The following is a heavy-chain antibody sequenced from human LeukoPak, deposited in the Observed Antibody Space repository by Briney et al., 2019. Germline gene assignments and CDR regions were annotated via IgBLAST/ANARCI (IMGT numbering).Heavy chain of an antibody. V-gene: IGHV4-39*07. CDR2: IYYSGST. CDR1: GGSISSSSYY. J-gene: IGHJ4*02. D-gene: IGHD2-15*01. CDR3: ARDQVSDCSGGSCYFDY. Sequence: SETLSLTCTVSGGSISSSSYYWGWIRQPPGKGLEWIGSIYYSGSTYYNPSLKSRVTISVDTPKNQFSLKLSSVTAADTAVYYCARDQVSDCSGGSCYFDYWAQGTLVTVSS.